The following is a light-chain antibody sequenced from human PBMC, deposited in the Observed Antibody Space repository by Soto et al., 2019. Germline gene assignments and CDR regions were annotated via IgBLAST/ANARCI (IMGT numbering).Light chain of an antibody. Sequence: QSVLTQPASVSGSPGQSITISCTGTSSDVGGYNYVSWYQQHPGKAPKLMIYEVSNRPSGVSNRFSGSKSGNTASLTISGLQAEDEADYYCSSYTSSSTYVFGTGTKVNAL. J-gene: IGLJ1*01. CDR2: EVS. CDR1: SSDVGGYNY. V-gene: IGLV2-14*01. CDR3: SSYTSSSTYV.